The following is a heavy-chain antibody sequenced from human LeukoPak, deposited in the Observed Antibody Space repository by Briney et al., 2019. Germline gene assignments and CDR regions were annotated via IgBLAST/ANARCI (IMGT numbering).Heavy chain of an antibody. CDR2: IYHSGST. CDR1: GGSISSSNW. D-gene: IGHD3-10*01. Sequence: SETLSLTCAVSGGSISSSNWWSWVRQPPGKGLEWIGEIYHSGSTNYNPSLKSRVTISVDKSKNQFSLKLSSVTAADTAVYYCARLSPISGSSKGGWFDPWGQGTLVTVSS. CDR3: ARLSPISGSSKGGWFDP. J-gene: IGHJ5*02. V-gene: IGHV4-4*02.